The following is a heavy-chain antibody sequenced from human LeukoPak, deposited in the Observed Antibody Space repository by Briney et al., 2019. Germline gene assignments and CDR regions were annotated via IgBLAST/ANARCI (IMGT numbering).Heavy chain of an antibody. J-gene: IGHJ4*02. CDR1: GYSFSSYA. Sequence: ASVKVSCMASGYSFSSYAISWVRQAPGQGLEWMGWISAYNGKTNYAQKLQGRVTITTDTSTSTAYMELRSLRSDDTAVYYCARDLSDRGVVGATMGFDYWGQGTLVTVSS. V-gene: IGHV1-18*01. D-gene: IGHD1-26*01. CDR3: ARDLSDRGVVGATMGFDY. CDR2: ISAYNGKT.